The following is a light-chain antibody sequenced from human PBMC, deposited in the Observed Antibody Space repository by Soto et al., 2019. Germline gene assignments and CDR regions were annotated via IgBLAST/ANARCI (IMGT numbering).Light chain of an antibody. CDR2: GVS. Sequence: PAPVPESPGQSITISCSGPRSELGTYNCVPWYQRVPGKTPSFLIYGVSNRPSGVSRRCTGSKSGNTASLTISGLHGEDEADYYCISYTGSSTSYGFGSGAKVTV. J-gene: IGLJ1*01. CDR1: RSELGTYNC. CDR3: ISYTGSSTSYG. V-gene: IGLV2-14*01.